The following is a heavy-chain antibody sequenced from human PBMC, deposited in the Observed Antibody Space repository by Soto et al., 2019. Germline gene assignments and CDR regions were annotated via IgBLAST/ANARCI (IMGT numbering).Heavy chain of an antibody. CDR3: ARQSLYQLHWDY. CDR1: GASIRSGDYY. V-gene: IGHV3-66*02. J-gene: IGHJ4*02. CDR2: IHYSK. D-gene: IGHD2-2*01. Sequence: LSLTCTVSGASIRSGDYYWSGIRQPPGKGLEWIGYIHYSKYYADSVKGRFTVSRDNSKNTLYVQMNSLRAEDTAVYYCARQSLYQLHWDYWGQGTLVTVSS.